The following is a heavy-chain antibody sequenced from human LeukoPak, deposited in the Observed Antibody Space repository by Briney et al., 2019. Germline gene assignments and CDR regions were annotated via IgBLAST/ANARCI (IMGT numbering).Heavy chain of an antibody. CDR2: MNPNSGNT. CDR3: ASNSSGYHNRDAFDI. D-gene: IGHD3-22*01. V-gene: IGHV1-8*03. Sequence: ASVKVSCKASGYTFTSYDINWVRQATGQGLEWMGWMNPNSGNTGYAQKFQGRVTITRNTSISTAYMELSSLRSEDTAVYYCASNSSGYHNRDAFDIWGQGTMVTVSS. J-gene: IGHJ3*02. CDR1: GYTFTSYD.